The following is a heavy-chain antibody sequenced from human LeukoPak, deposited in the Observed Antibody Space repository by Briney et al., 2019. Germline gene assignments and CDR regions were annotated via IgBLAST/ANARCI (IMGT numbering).Heavy chain of an antibody. Sequence: ASVKASYKASGGTFNSYAISGVRQPPGHRLEWRGGIIPIFGTASYAQKFHGGVAITTDESTSTAYMELSSLRSEDTAVYYCARGPYYDSSGAPFDYWGQGTLVTVS. CDR2: IIPIFGTA. V-gene: IGHV1-69*05. CDR1: GGTFNSYA. J-gene: IGHJ4*02. CDR3: ARGPYYDSSGAPFDY. D-gene: IGHD3-22*01.